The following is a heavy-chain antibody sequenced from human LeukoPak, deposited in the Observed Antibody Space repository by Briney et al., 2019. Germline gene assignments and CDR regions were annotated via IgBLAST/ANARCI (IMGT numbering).Heavy chain of an antibody. CDR3: ARGTPYCSSASCYNY. V-gene: IGHV1-8*01. Sequence: GASVKVSCKASGYTFTTYDINWVRQATGQGLECMGWMNPNSGDTGYAQKFQGRITMTRNTSISTAYMELSNLRSEDTAVYYCARGTPYCSSASCYNYWGQGSLVTVSS. J-gene: IGHJ4*02. CDR1: GYTFTTYD. CDR2: MNPNSGDT. D-gene: IGHD2-2*02.